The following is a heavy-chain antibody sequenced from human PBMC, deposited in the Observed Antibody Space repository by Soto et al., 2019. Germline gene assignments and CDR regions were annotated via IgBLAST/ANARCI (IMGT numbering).Heavy chain of an antibody. V-gene: IGHV4-34*01. CDR3: ARPPRRGFHYNWFDP. Sequence: QVQLQQWGAGLLKPSETLSLTCAVYGGSFSGYYWSWIRQPPGKGLEWIGEINHSGSTNYNPSLKSRVTISVDTSKKQFSLKLSSVTAADTAVYYCARPPRRGFHYNWFDPWGQGTLVTVSS. CDR2: INHSGST. J-gene: IGHJ5*02. D-gene: IGHD5-12*01. CDR1: GGSFSGYY.